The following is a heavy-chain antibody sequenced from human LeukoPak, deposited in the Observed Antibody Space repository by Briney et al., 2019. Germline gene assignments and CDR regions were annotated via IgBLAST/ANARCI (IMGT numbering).Heavy chain of an antibody. V-gene: IGHV4-59*01. CDR2: IYYSGST. D-gene: IGHD3-10*01. CDR3: ARYGSGSYYDDYYYGMDV. CDR1: GGSISSYY. J-gene: IGHJ6*02. Sequence: SETLSLTCTVSGGSISSYYWSWIRQPPGKGLEWIGYIYYSGSTNYNPSLKGRVTISVDTSKNQFSLKLSSVTAADTAVYYCARYGSGSYYDDYYYGMDVWGQGTTVTVSS.